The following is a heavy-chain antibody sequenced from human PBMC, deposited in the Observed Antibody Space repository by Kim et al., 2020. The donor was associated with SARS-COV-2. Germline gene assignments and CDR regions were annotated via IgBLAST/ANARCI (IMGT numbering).Heavy chain of an antibody. CDR3: AREAVVVTADDAFDI. V-gene: IGHV3-66*01. D-gene: IGHD2-21*02. J-gene: IGHJ3*02. Sequence: DSVKGRFTISRDNSKNTLYLQMNSLRAEDTAVYYCAREAVVVTADDAFDIWGQGTMVTVSS.